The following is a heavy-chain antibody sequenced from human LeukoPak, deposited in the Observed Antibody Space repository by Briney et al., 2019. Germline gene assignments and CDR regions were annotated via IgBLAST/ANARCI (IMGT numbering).Heavy chain of an antibody. CDR2: IYHSGST. Sequence: SETLSLTCTVSGYSISNGYYWGWIRQPPGKGLEWIGNIYHSGSTYYNPSLKSRVTISVDTSKNQFSLKLSSVTAADTAVYYCARDRGYSDYDSGIDYWGQGTLVTVSS. V-gene: IGHV4-38-2*02. D-gene: IGHD5-12*01. J-gene: IGHJ4*02. CDR3: ARDRGYSDYDSGIDY. CDR1: GYSISNGYY.